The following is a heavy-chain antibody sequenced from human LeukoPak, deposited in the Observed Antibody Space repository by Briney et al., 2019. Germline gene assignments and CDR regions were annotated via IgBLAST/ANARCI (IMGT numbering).Heavy chain of an antibody. D-gene: IGHD4-17*01. V-gene: IGHV1-18*01. CDR3: ARGKVTTGSWFDP. J-gene: IGHJ5*02. Sequence: RASVKVSCKASGYAFTSYGISRVREAPGQGIEWMGWISAYNGNTNYAQKLQGRVTMTTDTSTSTAYMELRSLRSDDTAVYYCARGKVTTGSWFDPWGQGTLVTVSS. CDR2: ISAYNGNT. CDR1: GYAFTSYG.